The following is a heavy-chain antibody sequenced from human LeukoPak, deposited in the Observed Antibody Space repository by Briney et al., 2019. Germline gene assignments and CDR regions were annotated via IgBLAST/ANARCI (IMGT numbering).Heavy chain of an antibody. CDR1: GFTFSSYA. CDR3: AKGSFGSGSYPFDY. D-gene: IGHD1-26*01. J-gene: IGHJ4*02. CDR2: ISGSGGST. Sequence: GGSLRLSCAASGFTFSSYAMSWVRQAPGKGLEWVSAISGSGGSTYYADSVKGRFTISRDNSKNTLYLQMNSLRAEDTALYYCAKGSFGSGSYPFDYWGQGTLVTVSS. V-gene: IGHV3-23*01.